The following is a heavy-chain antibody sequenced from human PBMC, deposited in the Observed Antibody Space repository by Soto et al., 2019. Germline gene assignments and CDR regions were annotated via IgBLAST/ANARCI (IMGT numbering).Heavy chain of an antibody. D-gene: IGHD4-17*01. V-gene: IGHV4-59*08. CDR3: VRQGIDYLHGLVDV. CDR1: SGPDRSHN. CDR2: VYYTGDT. J-gene: IGHJ6*02. Sequence: QVQLQQSGPRLVKPSETLSLTCTVSSGPDRSHNWGWIRQPPGRGLEWIGYVYYTGDTAYNPSLRSRASISADTSTTDISLTLSSVTAADTAVYYCVRQGIDYLHGLVDVWGQGTTVSVSS.